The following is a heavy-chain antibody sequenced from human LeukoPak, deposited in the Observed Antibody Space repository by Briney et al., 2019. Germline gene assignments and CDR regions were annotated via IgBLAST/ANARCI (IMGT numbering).Heavy chain of an antibody. CDR1: GGSISSGGYY. CDR3: ARVPPFAFYGMDV. V-gene: IGHV4-31*03. Sequence: SQTLSLTCTVSGGSISSGGYYWSWIRQHPGKGLEWIGYIYYSGSTYYNPSLKSRVTISVDTSKNQFSLELSSVTAADTAVYYCARVPPFAFYGMDVWGQGTTVTVSS. D-gene: IGHD2-21*01. J-gene: IGHJ6*02. CDR2: IYYSGST.